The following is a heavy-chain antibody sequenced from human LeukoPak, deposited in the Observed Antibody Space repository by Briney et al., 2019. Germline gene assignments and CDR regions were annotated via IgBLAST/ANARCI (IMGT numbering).Heavy chain of an antibody. J-gene: IGHJ6*03. CDR3: ARVPAVPHPHYYMDV. Sequence: ASVKVSCKASGYIFTSYGISWVRQAPGQGPEWMGWISGYNGHTKYVQKLQGRVTMTRDTSITTAYMELNSLRSDDTAVYYCARVPAVPHPHYYMDVWGKGTTVTVS. CDR1: GYIFTSYG. CDR2: ISGYNGHT. D-gene: IGHD2-2*01. V-gene: IGHV1-18*01.